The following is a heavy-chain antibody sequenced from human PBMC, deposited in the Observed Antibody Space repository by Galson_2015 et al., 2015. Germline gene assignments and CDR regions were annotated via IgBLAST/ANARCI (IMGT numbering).Heavy chain of an antibody. CDR2: IKQDGSEK. CDR1: GFSFTDYY. V-gene: IGHV3-7*01. Sequence: SLRLSCAASGFSFTDYYMTWFRQAPGKGLEWVANIKQDGSEKYYMDSVKGRFTISRDNAKNSLYLQMNSLRAEDTAVYYCARDLGSTVAYFDHWGQGTLVTVSS. J-gene: IGHJ4*02. D-gene: IGHD4-23*01. CDR3: ARDLGSTVAYFDH.